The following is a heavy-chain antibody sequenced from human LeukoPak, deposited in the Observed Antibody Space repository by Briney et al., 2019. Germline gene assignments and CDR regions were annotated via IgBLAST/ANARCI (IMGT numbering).Heavy chain of an antibody. J-gene: IGHJ4*02. D-gene: IGHD3-3*01. Sequence: SETLSLTCTVSGGSISSSSDYWGWIRQPPGKGMEWIGSIYYSGSTYYSPSLKSRVTISVDTSKNQFSLKLSSVTAADAAVYYCASGNDPNFWSGYPAYFDYWGQGTLVTVSS. V-gene: IGHV4-39*01. CDR3: ASGNDPNFWSGYPAYFDY. CDR1: GGSISSSSDY. CDR2: IYYSGST.